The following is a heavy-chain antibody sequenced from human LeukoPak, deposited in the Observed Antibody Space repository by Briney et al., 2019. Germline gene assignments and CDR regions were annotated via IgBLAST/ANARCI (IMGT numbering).Heavy chain of an antibody. CDR3: ARTPLWFGELLDYYYGMDV. J-gene: IGHJ6*02. Sequence: PGGSLRLSCAASGFTFSNYGMNWVRQAPGKGLEWVSRISGTGGTTFYADSVKGRFTISRDNSKNTLYLQMNSLRTEDTAIYYCARTPLWFGELLDYYYGMDVWGQGTTVTVSS. V-gene: IGHV3-23*01. CDR1: GFTFSNYG. D-gene: IGHD3-10*01. CDR2: ISGTGGTT.